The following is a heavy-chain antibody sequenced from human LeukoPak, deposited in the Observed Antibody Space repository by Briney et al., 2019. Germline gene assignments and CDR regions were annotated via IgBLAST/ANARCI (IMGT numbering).Heavy chain of an antibody. CDR2: IYSGGST. Sequence: GGSLRLSCAASGFTVSSNYMSWVRQAPGKGLEWVSVIYSGGSTYYADSVKGRFTISRDNSKNTLYLQMNSLRAEDTAVYYCAKDHGPYYYDSSGYSVWTFDYWGQGTLVTVSS. D-gene: IGHD3-22*01. CDR1: GFTVSSNY. J-gene: IGHJ4*02. CDR3: AKDHGPYYYDSSGYSVWTFDY. V-gene: IGHV3-53*05.